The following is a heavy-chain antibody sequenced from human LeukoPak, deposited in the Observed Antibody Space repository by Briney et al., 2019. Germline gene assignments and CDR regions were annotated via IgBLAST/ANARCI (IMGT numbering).Heavy chain of an antibody. CDR3: AGARYYDSSGYPLGH. Sequence: GGSLRLSCAASGFTFSTYGMSWVRQAPGKGLEWVSSISGSGGSTNYADSVKGRFTISRDNSKDTLYLQMNSLRDEDTAVYYCAGARYYDSSGYPLGHWGQGTLVTVSS. CDR1: GFTFSTYG. D-gene: IGHD3-22*01. V-gene: IGHV3-23*01. J-gene: IGHJ4*02. CDR2: ISGSGGST.